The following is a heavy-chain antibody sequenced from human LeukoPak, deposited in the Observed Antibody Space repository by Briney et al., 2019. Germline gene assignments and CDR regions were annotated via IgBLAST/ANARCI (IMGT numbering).Heavy chain of an antibody. J-gene: IGHJ4*02. V-gene: IGHV3-23*01. CDR2: ISGSGENT. D-gene: IGHD3-16*01. CDR3: AKVGQPWSIWDYFDY. CDR1: GFTFSSYA. Sequence: GGSLRLSCAASGFTFSSYAMNWVRKAPGKGLEWVSGISGSGENTYYADSVKGRFTISRDNSKNTLYLQMNSLRAGDTAVYYCAKVGQPWSIWDYFDYWGQGNLVTVSS.